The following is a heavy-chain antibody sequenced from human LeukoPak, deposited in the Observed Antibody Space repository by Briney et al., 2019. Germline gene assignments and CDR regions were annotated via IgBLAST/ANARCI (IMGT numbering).Heavy chain of an antibody. J-gene: IGHJ6*03. D-gene: IGHD5-12*01. CDR2: FYPEDGET. CDR1: GYTLTELS. V-gene: IGHV1-24*01. CDR3: ATHSPEWRYSGYYNFYYMDV. Sequence: ASVKVSCKVSGYTLTELSMHWVRQAPGKGLEWMGGFYPEDGETIYAQKFQGRVTMTEDTSTDTAYMELSSLRSEDTAVYFCATHSPEWRYSGYYNFYYMDVWGKGTTVTVSS.